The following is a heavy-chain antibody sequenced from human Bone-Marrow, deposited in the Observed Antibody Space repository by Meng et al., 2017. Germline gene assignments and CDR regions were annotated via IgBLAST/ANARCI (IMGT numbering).Heavy chain of an antibody. V-gene: IGHV4-34*01. Sequence: VQPQQWGAGLLRPSETLSLTCVVSGGSFSDYYWSWIRQPPGKGLEWIGEINHSGSTNYNPSLESRATISVDTSQNNLSLKLSSVTAADSAVYYCARGPTTMAHDFDYWGQGTLVTVFS. J-gene: IGHJ4*02. D-gene: IGHD4-11*01. CDR3: ARGPTTMAHDFDY. CDR2: INHSGST. CDR1: GGSFSDYY.